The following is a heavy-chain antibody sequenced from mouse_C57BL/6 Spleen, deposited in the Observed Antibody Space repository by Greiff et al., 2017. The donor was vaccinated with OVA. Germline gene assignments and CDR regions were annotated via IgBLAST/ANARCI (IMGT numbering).Heavy chain of an antibody. CDR3: ARSDYDYSWFAY. Sequence: QVQLQQSGAELVKPGASVKISCKASGYAFSSYWMNWVKQRPGKGLEWIGQIYPGDGDTNYNGKFKGKATLTADKSSSTAYMPLIILTSKYSAVYVSARSDYDYSWFAYWGQGTLVTVSA. D-gene: IGHD2-4*01. V-gene: IGHV1-80*01. CDR1: GYAFSSYW. CDR2: IYPGDGDT. J-gene: IGHJ3*01.